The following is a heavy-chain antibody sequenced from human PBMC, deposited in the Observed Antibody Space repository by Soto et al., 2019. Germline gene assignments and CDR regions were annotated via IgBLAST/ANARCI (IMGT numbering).Heavy chain of an antibody. V-gene: IGHV3-30*18. CDR3: AKGSYDSTWGY. CDR1: GFTFSSYG. Sequence: QVQLVESGGGVVQPGRSLRLSCAASGFTFSSYGMHWVRQAPGKGLEWVAVISYDGSNKYYADSVKGRFTISRDNSKNTLYLQMNSLRAEDTAVYYCAKGSYDSTWGYWGQGTLVTVSS. D-gene: IGHD3-22*01. J-gene: IGHJ4*02. CDR2: ISYDGSNK.